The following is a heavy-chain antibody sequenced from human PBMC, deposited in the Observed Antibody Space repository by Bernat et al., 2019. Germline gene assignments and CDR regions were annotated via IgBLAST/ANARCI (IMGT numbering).Heavy chain of an antibody. CDR2: ITWHGDTI. V-gene: IGHV3-20*04. Sequence: EVHLVESGGGVVRPGGSLRLSCVASGFIFDDYGMSWVRQAPGKGLEWVSGITWHGDTIGYADSVRGRFTISRDNAKNSLYLQMNSLRAEDTALYYCARGYTKSSDFWGQGTLVTVSS. CDR3: ARGYTKSSDF. J-gene: IGHJ4*02. D-gene: IGHD4-11*01. CDR1: GFIFDDYG.